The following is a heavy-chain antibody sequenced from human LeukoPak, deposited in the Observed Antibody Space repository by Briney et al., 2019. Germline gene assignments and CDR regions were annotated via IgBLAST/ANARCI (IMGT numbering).Heavy chain of an antibody. J-gene: IGHJ6*03. CDR1: GGSISSGSYY. CDR2: IYTSGST. CDR3: ARASGYCTSGVCPDYYYYYMDV. D-gene: IGHD2-8*01. V-gene: IGHV4-61*02. Sequence: SETLSLTCTVSGGSISSGSYYWSWIRQPAGKGLEWIGRIYTSGSTNYNPSLKSRVTISVDTSKNQFSLKLSSVTAADTAVYYCARASGYCTSGVCPDYYYYYMDVWGKGTTVTVSS.